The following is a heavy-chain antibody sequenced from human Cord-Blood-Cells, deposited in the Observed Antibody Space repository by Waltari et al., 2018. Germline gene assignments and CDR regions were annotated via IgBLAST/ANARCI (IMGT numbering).Heavy chain of an antibody. D-gene: IGHD3-3*01. CDR3: ARTSYNDFWSGYYTNWFDP. CDR2: IYYSGST. Sequence: QLQLQESGPGLVKPSETLSLTCTVSGGSISSSSYYWGWIRQPPGQGLEWIGSIYYSGSTYYNPSLKSRVTISVDTSKNQFSLKLSSVTAADTAVYYCARTSYNDFWSGYYTNWFDPWGQGTLVTVSS. CDR1: GGSISSSSYY. V-gene: IGHV4-39*01. J-gene: IGHJ5*02.